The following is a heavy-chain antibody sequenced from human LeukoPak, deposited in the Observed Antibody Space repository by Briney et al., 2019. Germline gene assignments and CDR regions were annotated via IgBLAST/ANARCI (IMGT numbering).Heavy chain of an antibody. CDR1: GGSISSSSYY. V-gene: IGHV4-39*07. CDR3: ARGRGDTAMVPYNWFDP. CDR2: IYYSGST. J-gene: IGHJ5*02. Sequence: KPSETLSLTCTVSGGSISSSSYYWGWIRRPPGKGLEWIGSIYYSGSTYYNPSLKSRVTISVDTSKNQFSLKLSSVTAADTAVYYCARGRGDTAMVPYNWFDPWGQGTLVTVSS. D-gene: IGHD5-18*01.